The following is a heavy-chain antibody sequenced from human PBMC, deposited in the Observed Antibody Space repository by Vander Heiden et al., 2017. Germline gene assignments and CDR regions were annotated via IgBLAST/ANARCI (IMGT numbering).Heavy chain of an antibody. D-gene: IGHD3-10*01. Sequence: EVQLVESGGGLIQPGGSLRLSCAASGFTVSSNYMSWVRQAPGKGLEWVSVIYSGGSTYYADSVKGRFTISRDNSKNTLYLQMNSLRAEDTAVYYCARGPRYGSGSYSHFDYWGQGTLVTVSS. CDR2: IYSGGST. CDR3: ARGPRYGSGSYSHFDY. CDR1: GFTVSSNY. V-gene: IGHV3-53*01. J-gene: IGHJ4*02.